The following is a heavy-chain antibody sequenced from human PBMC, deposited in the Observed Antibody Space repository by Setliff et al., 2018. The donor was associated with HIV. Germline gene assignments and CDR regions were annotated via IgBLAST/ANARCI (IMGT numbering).Heavy chain of an antibody. J-gene: IGHJ4*02. CDR3: ATPFYYDSSGYPMYYFDY. CDR2: IIPIFGTA. V-gene: IGHV1-69*05. CDR1: GGTFSSYA. D-gene: IGHD3-22*01. Sequence: SVKVSCKASGGTFSSYAISWVRQAPGQGLEWMGGIIPIFGTAKYAQKFQGRVTITTDESTSTAYMELSSLRSEDTAVYHCATPFYYDSSGYPMYYFDYWGQGTLVTVSS.